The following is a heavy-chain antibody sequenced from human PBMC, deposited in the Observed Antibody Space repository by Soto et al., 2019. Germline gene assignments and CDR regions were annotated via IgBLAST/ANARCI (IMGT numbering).Heavy chain of an antibody. J-gene: IGHJ6*02. D-gene: IGHD4-17*01. V-gene: IGHV1-2*04. CDR2: INPNSGGT. Sequence: ASVKVSCKASGYTFTGYYMHWVRQAPGQGLEWMGWINPNSGGTNYAQKFQGWVTMTRDTSISTAYMELSRLRSDDTAVYYCARLMIDYGDPPSYGMDVWGQGTTVTVSS. CDR3: ARLMIDYGDPPSYGMDV. CDR1: GYTFTGYY.